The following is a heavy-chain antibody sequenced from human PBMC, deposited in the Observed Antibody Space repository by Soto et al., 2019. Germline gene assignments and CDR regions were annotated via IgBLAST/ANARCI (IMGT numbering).Heavy chain of an antibody. CDR2: IFYSGRSGST. J-gene: IGHJ5*02. Sequence: SETLSLTCSVSGGSISSYYWSWIRQPPGKGLEWIGYIFYSGRSGSTNYNPSLKSRVTISVDTSKNQFSLKLSSVTAADTAVYYCARTALGWFDPWGQGTLVTAPQ. V-gene: IGHV4-59*01. D-gene: IGHD2-21*02. CDR1: GGSISSYY. CDR3: ARTALGWFDP.